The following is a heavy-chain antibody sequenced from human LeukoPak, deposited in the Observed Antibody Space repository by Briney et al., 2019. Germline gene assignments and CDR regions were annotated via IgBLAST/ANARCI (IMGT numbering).Heavy chain of an antibody. Sequence: PSETLSLTCTVSGGSISSGSYYWSWIRQPAGKGLEWIGSIYHSGSTYYNPSLKSRVTISVDTSKNQFSLKLSSVTAADTAVYYCARRGIAARPDDYWGQGTLVTVSS. D-gene: IGHD6-6*01. V-gene: IGHV4-39*07. J-gene: IGHJ4*02. CDR2: IYHSGST. CDR3: ARRGIAARPDDY. CDR1: GGSISSGSYY.